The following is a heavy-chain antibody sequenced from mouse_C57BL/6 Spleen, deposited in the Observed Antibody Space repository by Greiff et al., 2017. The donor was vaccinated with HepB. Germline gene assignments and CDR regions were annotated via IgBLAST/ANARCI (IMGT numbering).Heavy chain of an antibody. V-gene: IGHV1-55*01. CDR1: GYTFTSYW. D-gene: IGHD1-1*01. Sequence: QVQLQQPGAELVKPGASVKMSCKASGYTFTSYWITCVKQRPGQGLEWIGDIYPGSGSTNYNEKFKSKATLTVDTSSSTAYMQLSSLTSEDSAVYYCARGGTTVVEDYWGQGTTLTVSS. CDR3: ARGGTTVVEDY. J-gene: IGHJ2*01. CDR2: IYPGSGST.